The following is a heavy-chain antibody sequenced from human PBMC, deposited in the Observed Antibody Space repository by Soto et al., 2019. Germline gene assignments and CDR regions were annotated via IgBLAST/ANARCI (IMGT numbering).Heavy chain of an antibody. Sequence: ASVKVSCKASGGTFSSYTISWVRQAPGQGLEWMGRIIPILGNTGYAQKFQGRVTLTRDTSISTAYMELSSLRSEDTAVYYCARGMSDGFGEVSWGQGTLVTVSS. D-gene: IGHD3-10*01. J-gene: IGHJ5*02. CDR3: ARGMSDGFGEVS. CDR2: IIPILGNT. V-gene: IGHV1-8*02. CDR1: GGTFSSYT.